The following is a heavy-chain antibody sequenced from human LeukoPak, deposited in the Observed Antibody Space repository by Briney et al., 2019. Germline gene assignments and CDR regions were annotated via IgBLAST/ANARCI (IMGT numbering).Heavy chain of an antibody. CDR2: ISSSGSTI. CDR3: ARLGGYYYDSSGYYSG. Sequence: GGSPRLSCAASGFTFSSYEMNWVRQAPGKGLEWVSYISSSGSTIYYADSVKGRFTISRDNAKNSLYLQMNSLRAEDTAVYYCARLGGYYYDSSGYYSGWGQGTLVTVSS. J-gene: IGHJ4*02. V-gene: IGHV3-48*03. CDR1: GFTFSSYE. D-gene: IGHD3-22*01.